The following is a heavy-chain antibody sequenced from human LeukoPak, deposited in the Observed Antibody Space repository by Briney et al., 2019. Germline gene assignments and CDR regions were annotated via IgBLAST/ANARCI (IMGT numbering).Heavy chain of an antibody. Sequence: GGSLRLSCAASGFTFSSYEMNWVRQAPGKGLEWVSYISSSGSTIYYADSVKGRFTISRDSAKNSLYLQMNSLRAEDTAVYYCAKLGITMIGGVRGKGTTVTISS. CDR3: AKLGITMIGGV. CDR1: GFTFSSYE. J-gene: IGHJ6*04. D-gene: IGHD3-10*02. CDR2: ISSSGSTI. V-gene: IGHV3-48*03.